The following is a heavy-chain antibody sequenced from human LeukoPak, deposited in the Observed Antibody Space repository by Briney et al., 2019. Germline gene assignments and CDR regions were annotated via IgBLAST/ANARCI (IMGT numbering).Heavy chain of an antibody. CDR1: GFTFSSYW. CDR3: ARELRIAVAGIDY. CDR2: IASDGSST. D-gene: IGHD6-19*01. J-gene: IGHJ4*02. V-gene: IGHV3-74*01. Sequence: GGSLRLSCAASGFTFSSYWMNWVRQAPGKGLVWVSRIASDGSSTTYADSVKGRFSISRDNAKNTLYLQMNSLRVEDTAVYYCARELRIAVAGIDYWGQGTLVTVSS.